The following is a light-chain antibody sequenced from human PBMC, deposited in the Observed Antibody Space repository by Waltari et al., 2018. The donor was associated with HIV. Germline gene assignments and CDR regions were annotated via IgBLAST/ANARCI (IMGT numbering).Light chain of an antibody. CDR2: KAS. V-gene: IGKV1-5*03. CDR3: QRYDSETDPS. CDR1: ETIRGW. Sequence: DLRMTQSPSPLPASVGDRVTITCRASETIRGWLAWYQQEPGKAPKLLIQKASTLESGVPPRFSGSGSGTEYTLTISSVQPDDFATYYCQRYDSETDPSFGQGTKLEIK. J-gene: IGKJ2*01.